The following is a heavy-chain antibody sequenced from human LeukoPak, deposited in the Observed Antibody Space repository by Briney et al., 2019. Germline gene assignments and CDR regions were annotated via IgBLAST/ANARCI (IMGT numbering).Heavy chain of an antibody. CDR3: ARGNILSGYCFDF. D-gene: IGHD3-9*01. CDR2: IHYTGGT. J-gene: IGHJ4*02. CDR1: GGSISGYY. Sequence: PSETLSLTCAVYGGSISGYYWSWIRQPPAKGLEWVGEIHYTGGTCYNPSLKSRATISIDTSKNQLSLKLSSVTAADTAVYYCARGNILSGYCFDFWGQGALVTVSS. V-gene: IGHV4-34*01.